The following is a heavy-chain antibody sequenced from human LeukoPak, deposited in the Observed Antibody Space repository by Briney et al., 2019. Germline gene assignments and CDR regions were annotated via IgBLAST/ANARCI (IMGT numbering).Heavy chain of an antibody. D-gene: IGHD3-3*01. Sequence: PGGSLRPSCAASGFSFRSYAMSWVRQAPGMGLEWVSAISGNGGTTDYADSVKGRFTISRDNSKNTLYLQMNSLRAEDTAVYYCATAAGADFFDYWGQGTLVTVSS. CDR1: GFSFRSYA. CDR2: ISGNGGTT. V-gene: IGHV3-23*01. CDR3: ATAAGADFFDY. J-gene: IGHJ4*02.